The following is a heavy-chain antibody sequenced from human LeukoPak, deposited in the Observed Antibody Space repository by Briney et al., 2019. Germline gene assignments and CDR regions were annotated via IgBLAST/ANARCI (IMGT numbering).Heavy chain of an antibody. CDR1: GFTFSTYD. CDR2: IRYDGSNQ. V-gene: IGHV3-30*02. Sequence: GGSLRLSCGASGFTFSTYDMHWVRQAPGKGLEWVAFIRYDGSNQYYRDSVKGRFTISRDNSKNTLYLQMNSLRPEDTAVYYCAAVIDYWGQGTLVTVSS. CDR3: AAVIDY. J-gene: IGHJ4*02.